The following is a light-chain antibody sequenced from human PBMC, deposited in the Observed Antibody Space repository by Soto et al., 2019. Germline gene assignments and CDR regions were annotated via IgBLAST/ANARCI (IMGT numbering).Light chain of an antibody. J-gene: IGKJ2*01. CDR1: QSVSSSY. V-gene: IGKV3-20*01. CDR3: QQYGSSPYT. Sequence: EIVLTQSPGTLSLSPGERATLSCRASQSVSSSYLAWYQQKPGQAPRLLIYGASNRATGLPDRFSGSGSGTNFTITISRLEPDDFAVYYCQQYGSSPYTFGQGTKLEIK. CDR2: GAS.